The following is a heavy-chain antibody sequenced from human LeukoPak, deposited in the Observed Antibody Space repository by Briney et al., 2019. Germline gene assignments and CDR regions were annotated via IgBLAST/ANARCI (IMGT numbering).Heavy chain of an antibody. CDR1: GFTFSSYA. CDR3: AKSRSHRDAFDV. Sequence: GGSLRLSCAASGFTFSSYAMTWVRQAPGKGLEWVSGISGSGGSTYYADSVKGRFTISRDNSKNTLYLQMNSLRAEDTAVYYCAKSRSHRDAFDVWGQGTMVTVSS. CDR2: ISGSGGST. D-gene: IGHD1-26*01. V-gene: IGHV3-23*01. J-gene: IGHJ3*01.